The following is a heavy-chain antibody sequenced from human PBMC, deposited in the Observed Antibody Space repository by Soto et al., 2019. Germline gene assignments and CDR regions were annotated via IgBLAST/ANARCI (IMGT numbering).Heavy chain of an antibody. Sequence: QITLKESGPTLVKPTQTLTLTCTFSGFSLTTRGVGVGWIRQPPGKALEWLALIYWDDDEGYSPSLKSSLTTRKDSTKNQVVLTMTNLDPVDTATYFCAHRPRGYSYHFDYWGQGTRVTVSS. CDR1: GFSLTTRGVG. D-gene: IGHD5-18*01. CDR3: AHRPRGYSYHFDY. V-gene: IGHV2-5*02. J-gene: IGHJ4*02. CDR2: IYWDDDE.